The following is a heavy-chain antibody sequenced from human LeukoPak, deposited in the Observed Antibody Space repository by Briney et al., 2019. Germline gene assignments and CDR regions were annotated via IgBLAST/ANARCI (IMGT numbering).Heavy chain of an antibody. J-gene: IGHJ4*02. D-gene: IGHD2-8*01. CDR2: IIPIFGTA. V-gene: IGHV1-69*06. CDR1: GGTFSSNT. CDR3: ARGVTVRCMLCPFDC. Sequence: SVKVSCKASGGTFSSNTISWVRQAPGQGLECMGGIIPIFGTANYAQKFQGRVTITADKSTSTAYMELSSLRSEDTAVYYCARGVTVRCMLCPFDCWGQGTLVTVSS.